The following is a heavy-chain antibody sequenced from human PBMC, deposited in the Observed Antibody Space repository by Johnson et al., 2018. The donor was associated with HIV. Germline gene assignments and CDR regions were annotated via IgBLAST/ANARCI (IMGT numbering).Heavy chain of an antibody. D-gene: IGHD4-23*01. CDR3: AKDRGVVTPRAFDI. J-gene: IGHJ3*02. CDR1: GFTFSSYG. Sequence: QVLLVESGGGVVQPGGSLRLSCAASGFTFSSYGMHWVRQAPGKGLEWVALIRYDGSKKYYADSVKGRFTISRDNSKNTLYLQMNSLRAEDTAVYYCAKDRGVVTPRAFDIWGQGTMVTVSS. CDR2: IRYDGSKK. V-gene: IGHV3-30*02.